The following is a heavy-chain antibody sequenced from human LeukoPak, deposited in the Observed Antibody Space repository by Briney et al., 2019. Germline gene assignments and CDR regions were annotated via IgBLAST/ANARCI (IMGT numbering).Heavy chain of an antibody. V-gene: IGHV4-59*01. D-gene: IGHD5-18*01. Sequence: PSETLSLTCTVSGGSISRYYWSWIRQPPWKGLEWIGYISDSGRTNYNPSLKSRVTISADTSKNQFSLRLSSVTAADTAVYYCAKGERLYSYGWAFFDYWGQGTLVTVSS. CDR1: GGSISRYY. CDR3: AKGERLYSYGWAFFDY. CDR2: ISDSGRT. J-gene: IGHJ4*02.